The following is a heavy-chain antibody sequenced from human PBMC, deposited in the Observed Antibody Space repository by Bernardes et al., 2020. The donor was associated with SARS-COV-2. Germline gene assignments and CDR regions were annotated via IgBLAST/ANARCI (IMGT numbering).Heavy chain of an antibody. CDR1: GFTFSSYA. CDR2: ISYDGGDK. Sequence: GGSLRLSCEASGFTFSSYAMNWVRQAPGKGLEWVGVISYDGGDKYYADSVNGRFTISRDNSKNTLYLHMNSLRAEDTAVYYCASQYYDGSGTYYIQYYYYYCMEVWGQGTTVTVSS. J-gene: IGHJ6*02. V-gene: IGHV3-30-3*01. CDR3: ASQYYDGSGTYYIQYYYYYCMEV. D-gene: IGHD3-10*01.